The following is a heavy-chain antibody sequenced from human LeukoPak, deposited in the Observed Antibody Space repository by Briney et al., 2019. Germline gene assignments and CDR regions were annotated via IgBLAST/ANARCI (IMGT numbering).Heavy chain of an antibody. Sequence: GGSLRLSCAASGFTFSSYAMHWVRQAPGKGLEWVAVISYDGSNKYYADSVKGRFTISRDNSKNTLYLQMNSLRAEDTAVYYCARDHPPGSGEFDYWGQGTLVTVSS. V-gene: IGHV3-30-3*01. CDR3: ARDHPPGSGEFDY. D-gene: IGHD1-1*01. J-gene: IGHJ4*02. CDR1: GFTFSSYA. CDR2: ISYDGSNK.